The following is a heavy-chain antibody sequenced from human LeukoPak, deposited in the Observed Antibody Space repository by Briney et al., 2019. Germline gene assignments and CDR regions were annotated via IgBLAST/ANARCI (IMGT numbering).Heavy chain of an antibody. CDR2: IYYSGST. D-gene: IGHD6-13*01. CDR3: ARSSSSWFSPYYYYMDV. J-gene: IGHJ6*03. Sequence: SETLSLTCTVSGGSISSYYWSWIRQPPGKGLEWIGYIYYSGSTNYNPSLKGRVTISVDTSKNQFSLKLSSVTAADTAVYYCARSSSSWFSPYYYYMDVWGKGTTVTVSS. V-gene: IGHV4-59*01. CDR1: GGSISSYY.